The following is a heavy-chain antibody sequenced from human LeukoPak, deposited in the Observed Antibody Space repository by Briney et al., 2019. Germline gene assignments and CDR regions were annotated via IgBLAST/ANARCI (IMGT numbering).Heavy chain of an antibody. D-gene: IGHD2-2*01. J-gene: IGHJ6*02. Sequence: HPSETLSLTCAVYGGSFSGYYWSWIRQPPGKGLEGIGEINHSGSTNYNPSLKSRVTISVDTSKNQFPLKLSSVTAADTAVYYCARGGSTMPYYGMDVWGQGTTVTVSS. V-gene: IGHV4-34*01. CDR2: INHSGST. CDR1: GGSFSGYY. CDR3: ARGGSTMPYYGMDV.